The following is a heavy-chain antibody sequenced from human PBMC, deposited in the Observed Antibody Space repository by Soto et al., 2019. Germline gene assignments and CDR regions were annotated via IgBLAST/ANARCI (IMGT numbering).Heavy chain of an antibody. Sequence: PGGSLRLSCAASGFTFRDYAMAWVRQAPGKGLEWVSVISGAGSNIHYADSVEGRFTVSRDDSKNTVYLRMDSLRVEDTAVYYCARRARPHFYYMDVWGKGITVTVSS. D-gene: IGHD6-6*01. J-gene: IGHJ6*03. CDR3: ARRARPHFYYMDV. CDR1: GFTFRDYA. V-gene: IGHV3-23*01. CDR2: ISGAGSNI.